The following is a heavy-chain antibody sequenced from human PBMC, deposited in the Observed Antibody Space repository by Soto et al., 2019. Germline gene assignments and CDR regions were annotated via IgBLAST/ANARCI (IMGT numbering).Heavy chain of an antibody. Sequence: PSETLSLTCTVSGGSISSYYWSWIRQPPGKGLEWIGYIYYSGSTNYNPSLKSRVTISVDTSKNQFSLKLSSVTAADTAVYYCASGGFGDLFNAFAIWGQETMVTVSS. CDR3: ASGGFGDLFNAFAI. D-gene: IGHD3-10*01. CDR1: GGSISSYY. J-gene: IGHJ3*02. CDR2: IYYSGST. V-gene: IGHV4-59*01.